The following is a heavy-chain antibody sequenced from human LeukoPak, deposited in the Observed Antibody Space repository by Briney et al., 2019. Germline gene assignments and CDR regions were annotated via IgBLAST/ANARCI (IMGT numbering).Heavy chain of an antibody. V-gene: IGHV1-18*04. Sequence: ASVKVSCKASGYTFTSYGISWVRQAPGQGLEWMGWISAYNGNTNYAQKLQGRVTMTTDTSTSTAYMELRSLRSDDTAVYYCAGGLSGYDSVVAVPFDYWGQGTLVTVSS. J-gene: IGHJ4*02. CDR3: AGGLSGYDSVVAVPFDY. CDR1: GYTFTSYG. CDR2: ISAYNGNT. D-gene: IGHD5-12*01.